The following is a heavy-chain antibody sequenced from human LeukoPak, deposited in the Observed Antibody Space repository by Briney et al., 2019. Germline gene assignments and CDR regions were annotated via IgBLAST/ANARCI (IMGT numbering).Heavy chain of an antibody. CDR3: ARDRGTYYYDSSSHYDAIDI. CDR1: GFTFSSYW. D-gene: IGHD3-22*01. J-gene: IGHJ3*02. Sequence: GGSLRLSCAASGFTFSSYWMSWVRQAPGKGLEWVANIKQDGREKYYVDSVKGRFTISRDNAKNSLYLQMNSLRAEDTAVYYCARDRGTYYYDSSSHYDAIDIWGQGTMVTVS. CDR2: IKQDGREK. V-gene: IGHV3-7*01.